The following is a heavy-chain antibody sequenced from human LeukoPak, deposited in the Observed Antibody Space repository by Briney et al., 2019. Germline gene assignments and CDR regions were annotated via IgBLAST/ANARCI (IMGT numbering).Heavy chain of an antibody. Sequence: ASVKVSCKASGYTFTSYGISWVRQAPGQGLEWMGWISAYNGNTNYAQKLQGRVTMTTDTSTSTAYMELRSLRSDDTAVYYCARDERNQYYYDSSDPQGDFDYWGQGTLVTVSS. D-gene: IGHD3-22*01. J-gene: IGHJ4*02. CDR1: GYTFTSYG. CDR3: ARDERNQYYYDSSDPQGDFDY. V-gene: IGHV1-18*01. CDR2: ISAYNGNT.